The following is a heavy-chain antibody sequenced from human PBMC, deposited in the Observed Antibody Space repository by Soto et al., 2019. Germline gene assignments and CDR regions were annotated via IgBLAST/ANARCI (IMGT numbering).Heavy chain of an antibody. CDR1: GFSLSTSGVG. V-gene: IGHV2-5*02. D-gene: IGHD3-10*01. CDR2: IYWDDGK. CDR3: AHIPNYYQYNWFDP. J-gene: IGHJ5*02. Sequence: QITLKESGPTLVKPTQTLTLTCTFSGFSLSTSGVGVAWIRQPPGKALECLALIYWDDGKSYSPSLKSRLTISKDTSKNQVVLTMTNMDPVDTATYYCAHIPNYYQYNWFDPWGQGTLVTVSS.